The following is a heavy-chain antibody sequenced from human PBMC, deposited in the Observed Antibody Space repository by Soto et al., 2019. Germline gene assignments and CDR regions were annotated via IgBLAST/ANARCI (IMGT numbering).Heavy chain of an antibody. Sequence: SDTLSLTCSGSGGSISSYYWSWIRQPTGKGLERIGYIYYSGSTNYNPSLKSRVTISVDTSKNQFSLKLSSVTAADTAVYYCARVVPYYDILTGYYMSNWFDPWGQGTLVTVSS. J-gene: IGHJ5*02. CDR2: IYYSGST. D-gene: IGHD3-9*01. CDR3: ARVVPYYDILTGYYMSNWFDP. V-gene: IGHV4-59*01. CDR1: GGSISSYY.